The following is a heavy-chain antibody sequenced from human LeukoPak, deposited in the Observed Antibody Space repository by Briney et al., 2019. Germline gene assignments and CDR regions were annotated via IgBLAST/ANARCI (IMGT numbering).Heavy chain of an antibody. J-gene: IGHJ5*02. CDR1: GGSFSGYY. V-gene: IGHV4-59*01. D-gene: IGHD6-6*01. CDR3: ARELPSSSGWFDP. CDR2: IYYSGST. Sequence: SETLSLTCAVYGGSFSGYYWSWIRQPPGKGLEWIGYIYYSGSTNYNPSLKSRVTISVDTSKNQFSLKLSSVTAADTAVYYCARELPSSSGWFDPWGQGTLVTVSS.